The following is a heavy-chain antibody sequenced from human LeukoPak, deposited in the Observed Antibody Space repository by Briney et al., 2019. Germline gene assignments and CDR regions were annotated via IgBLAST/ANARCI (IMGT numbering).Heavy chain of an antibody. V-gene: IGHV3-23*01. CDR2: ISGSGDNT. CDR3: AKDRLRYNWNDVFDY. Sequence: GGSLRLSCAASGFTFSSYAMSWVRQAPGKGLEWVSGISGSGDNTYYADSVKGRFTISRDNSKNTLYLQMNSLRAEDTAVYYCAKDRLRYNWNDVFDYWGQGTLVTVSS. J-gene: IGHJ4*02. CDR1: GFTFSSYA. D-gene: IGHD1-20*01.